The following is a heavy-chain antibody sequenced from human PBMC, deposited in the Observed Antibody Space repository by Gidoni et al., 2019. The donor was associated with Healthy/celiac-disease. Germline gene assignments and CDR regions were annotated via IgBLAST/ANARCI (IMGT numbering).Heavy chain of an antibody. V-gene: IGHV3-13*04. Sequence: EVQLVESGGGLVQTGGSLRLSCAASGFTFSSYELHWVRQATGKGLEWVSASGTAGDTYYPGSVKGRFTISRENAKNSLYLHMNSLRAGDTAVYYCARDKEYCMDVWGQGTTVTVSS. CDR1: GFTFSSYE. J-gene: IGHJ6*02. CDR3: ARDKEYCMDV. CDR2: SGTAGDT.